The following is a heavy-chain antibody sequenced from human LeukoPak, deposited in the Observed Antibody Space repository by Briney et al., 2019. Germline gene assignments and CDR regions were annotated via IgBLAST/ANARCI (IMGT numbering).Heavy chain of an antibody. Sequence: GRSLRLSCAASGFTFDDHGMHWVRQAPGKGLEWVSGISWSSGIIGYADSVKGRFTISRDNAKNSLYLQMDSLRAEDTAVYYCARASLGWAFDIWGQGTMVTVSS. J-gene: IGHJ3*02. V-gene: IGHV3-9*01. CDR2: ISWSSGII. D-gene: IGHD1-26*01. CDR1: GFTFDDHG. CDR3: ARASLGWAFDI.